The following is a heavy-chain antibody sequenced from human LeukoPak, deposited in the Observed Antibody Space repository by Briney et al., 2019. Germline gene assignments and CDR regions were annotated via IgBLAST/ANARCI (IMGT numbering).Heavy chain of an antibody. CDR2: IYSSGST. D-gene: IGHD6-25*01. J-gene: IGHJ4*02. Sequence: GGSLRLSCAPSGFTVSSSYMSWVRQAPGKGLEWVSIIYSSGSTYYADSVKGRFTISRDSSKNTLYLQMNSLRAEDTAVYYCARDLSNGFDYWGQGTLVTVSS. CDR1: GFTVSSSY. CDR3: ARDLSNGFDY. V-gene: IGHV3-53*01.